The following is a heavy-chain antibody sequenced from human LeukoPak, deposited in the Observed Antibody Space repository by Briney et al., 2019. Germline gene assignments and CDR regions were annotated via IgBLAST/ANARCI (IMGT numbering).Heavy chain of an antibody. V-gene: IGHV3-74*01. Sequence: PGGSLRLSCAASGFIFSNYWMHWVRQAPGKGLVWVSRIVSGGSSTSNADSVKGRFTISRDNAKNTLYLQMNSLRAEDTAVYYCARGTGLIDYWGQGTLVTVSS. CDR1: GFIFSNYW. D-gene: IGHD2-8*02. CDR2: IVSGGSST. CDR3: ARGTGLIDY. J-gene: IGHJ4*02.